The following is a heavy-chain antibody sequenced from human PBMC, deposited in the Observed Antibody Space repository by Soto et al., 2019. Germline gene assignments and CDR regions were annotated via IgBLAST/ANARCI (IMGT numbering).Heavy chain of an antibody. Sequence: VKVSCKASGGTFSSYTISWVRQAPGQGLEWMGRIIPILGIANYAQKFQGRVTITADKSTSTAYMELSSLRSEDTAVYYCATRYCSSTSCYLDDAFDIWGQGTMVTVS. CDR3: ATRYCSSTSCYLDDAFDI. V-gene: IGHV1-69*02. CDR1: GGTFSSYT. J-gene: IGHJ3*02. D-gene: IGHD2-2*01. CDR2: IIPILGIA.